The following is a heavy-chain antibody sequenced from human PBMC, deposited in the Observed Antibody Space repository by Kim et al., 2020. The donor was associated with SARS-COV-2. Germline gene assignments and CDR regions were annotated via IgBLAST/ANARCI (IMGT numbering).Heavy chain of an antibody. J-gene: IGHJ6*02. CDR3: ARALMVRGVIISYYYYYGMDV. CDR1: GGSISSGDYY. D-gene: IGHD3-10*01. CDR2: IYYSGST. V-gene: IGHV4-30-4*01. Sequence: SETLSLTCTVSGGSISSGDYYWSWIRQPPGKGLEWIGYIYYSGSTYYNPSLKSRVTISVDTSKNQFSLKLSSVTAADTAVYYCARALMVRGVIISYYYYYGMDVWGQGTTVTVSS.